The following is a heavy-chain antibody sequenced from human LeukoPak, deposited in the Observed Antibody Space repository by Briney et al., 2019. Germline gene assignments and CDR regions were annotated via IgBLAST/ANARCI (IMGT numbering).Heavy chain of an antibody. CDR1: GYSFTSYW. V-gene: IGHV1-2*02. CDR2: INPNSGGT. D-gene: IGHD3-22*01. Sequence: GESLKISCKGSGYSFTSYWIGWVRQAPGQGLEWMGWINPNSGGTNSAQKFQGRVTMTRDTSIITAYMELSRLRSDDTAVYFCARGYYDSSDYEYFQHWGQGTLVTVSS. CDR3: ARGYYDSSDYEYFQH. J-gene: IGHJ1*01.